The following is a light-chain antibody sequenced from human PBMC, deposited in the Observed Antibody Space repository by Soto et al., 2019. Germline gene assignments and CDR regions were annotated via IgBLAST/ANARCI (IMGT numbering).Light chain of an antibody. CDR2: NNN. CDR1: SSNIGRNS. CDR3: ASWDDNLNGPLL. J-gene: IGLJ2*01. Sequence: QSVLTQPPSASGTPGQRVTISCSGGSSNIGRNSVSWYQQVPGTAPKLIIFNNNERPSGIPGRFSGSKSGASASLAIVGLQSEHEADYFCASWDDNLNGPLLFGGGTQLIVL. V-gene: IGLV1-44*01.